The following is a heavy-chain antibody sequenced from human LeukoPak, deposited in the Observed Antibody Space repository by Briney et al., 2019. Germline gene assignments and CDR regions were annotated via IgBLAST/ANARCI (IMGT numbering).Heavy chain of an antibody. D-gene: IGHD3-3*01. CDR1: GFTFSVFE. CDR3: ARGGFTYYDFWSGYYTADY. Sequence: GGSLRLSCAASGFTFSVFEMNWVRQAPGKGLEWVSYISSTGSWTYYADSVKGRFTISRDNAKNSLYLQMNSLRAEDTAVYYCARGGFTYYDFWSGYYTADYWGQGTLVTVSS. CDR2: ISSTGSWT. V-gene: IGHV3-48*03. J-gene: IGHJ4*02.